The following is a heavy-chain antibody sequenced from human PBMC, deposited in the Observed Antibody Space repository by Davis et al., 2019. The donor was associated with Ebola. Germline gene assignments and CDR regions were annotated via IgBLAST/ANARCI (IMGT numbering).Heavy chain of an antibody. V-gene: IGHV1-2*02. CDR3: AREGGGSWGY. Sequence: ASVKVSCKASGYTFTGYYMHWVRQAPGQGLEWMGWINPNSGGTNYAQKFQGRVTMTRDTYTSTVYMELSSLRSDDAAVYSCAREGGGSWGYWGRGTLVTVSS. D-gene: IGHD3-10*01. J-gene: IGHJ4*02. CDR1: GYTFTGYY. CDR2: INPNSGGT.